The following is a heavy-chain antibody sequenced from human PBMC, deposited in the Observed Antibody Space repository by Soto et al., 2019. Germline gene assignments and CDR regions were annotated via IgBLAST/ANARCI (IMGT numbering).Heavy chain of an antibody. CDR3: AREGAFGVVAATPNGWFDP. CDR2: ISSSGSTI. CDR1: GFTFSDYY. Sequence: NPVGSLRLSCAASGFTFSDYYMSWIRQAPGKGLEWVSYISSSGSTIYYADSVKGRFTISRDNAKNSLYLQMNSLRAEDTAVYYCAREGAFGVVAATPNGWFDPWGQGTLVTVSS. J-gene: IGHJ5*02. D-gene: IGHD2-15*01. V-gene: IGHV3-11*01.